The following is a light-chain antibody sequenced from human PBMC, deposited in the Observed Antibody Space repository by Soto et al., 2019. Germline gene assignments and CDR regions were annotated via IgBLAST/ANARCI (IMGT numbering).Light chain of an antibody. CDR3: GTWDGSLSAGV. V-gene: IGLV1-51*01. CDR2: DNN. CDR1: SSNIGNNY. J-gene: IGLJ3*02. Sequence: QSVLTQPPSVSAAPGQKVTISCAGSSSNIGNNYVSWYQQLPGTAPKLLIYDNNKRPSGIPDRFSGSKSGTSATLCITGLQTWDEADYYCGTWDGSLSAGVFGGGTKLTVL.